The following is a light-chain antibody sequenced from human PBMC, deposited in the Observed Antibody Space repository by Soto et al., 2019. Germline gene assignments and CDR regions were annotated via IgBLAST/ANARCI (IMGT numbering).Light chain of an antibody. CDR1: QSVARSS. CDR3: QQYATSPLT. V-gene: IGKV3-20*01. J-gene: IGKJ4*01. Sequence: ENVLTQSPGRLSLSPGERATLSCRASQSVARSSIAWYQQKVGQPPRLLIYGASGRATGVPDRISGSGSGPVFTLTIESVAAEDFAVYHCQQYATSPLTFGGGTTLEIK. CDR2: GAS.